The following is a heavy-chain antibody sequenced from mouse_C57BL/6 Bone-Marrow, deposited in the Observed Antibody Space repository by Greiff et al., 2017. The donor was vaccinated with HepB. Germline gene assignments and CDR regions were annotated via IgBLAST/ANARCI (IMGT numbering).Heavy chain of an antibody. CDR3: ARPPYYYGSLDY. Sequence: DVQLQESGAEFVKPGASVKLSCTSSGFNIKDYYMHWVKQRTEQGLEWIGRIDPEDGETKYAPKFQGKATIPADTSSNTAYLQLNSLTSKDTAVNYCARPPYYYGSLDYWGQGTTLTVSS. D-gene: IGHD1-1*01. J-gene: IGHJ2*01. CDR1: GFNIKDYY. V-gene: IGHV14-2*01. CDR2: IDPEDGET.